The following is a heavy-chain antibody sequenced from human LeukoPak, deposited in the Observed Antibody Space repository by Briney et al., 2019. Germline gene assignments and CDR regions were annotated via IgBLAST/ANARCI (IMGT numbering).Heavy chain of an antibody. J-gene: IGHJ4*02. CDR3: VRLVVDSRGVKEVAVEN. Sequence: PSETLSLTCSVSGGSISRYHCSWIRQPPGGGLEWIGYIYKSGTTNYNPSLKSRITMSMDTSKNQFSLKLTSVTAADTAVYYCVRLVVDSRGVKEVAVENWGQGTLVTVSS. D-gene: IGHD2-21*01. V-gene: IGHV4-59*08. CDR1: GGSISRYH. CDR2: IYKSGTT.